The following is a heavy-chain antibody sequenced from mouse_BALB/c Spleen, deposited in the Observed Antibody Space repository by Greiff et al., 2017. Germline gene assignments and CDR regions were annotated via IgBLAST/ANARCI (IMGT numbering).Heavy chain of an antibody. CDR2: ISNCGGST. CDR3: TRQKSYSYAMDY. Sequence: EVMLVESGGGLVKPGGSLKLSCAASGFAFTSYDMSWVRQTPEKSLEWVAHISNCGGSTYYTNTEKGRITISRDNAKNTLYLQMSSLKSEDTAMYYCTRQKSYSYAMDYWGQGTSVTVSS. V-gene: IGHV5-12-1*01. CDR1: GFAFTSYD. J-gene: IGHJ4*01.